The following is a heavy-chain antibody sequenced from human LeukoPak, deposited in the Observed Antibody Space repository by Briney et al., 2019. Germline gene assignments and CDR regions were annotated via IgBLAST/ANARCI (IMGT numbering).Heavy chain of an antibody. Sequence: SETLSLTCTLSGASISAFHWTWFRQPAGKGVEWIGLICSSGSTLFHPSLKSRVAMSVDLTKNQLSLKLTSVTAADTAMYYCARKDGDYWGRGTLVTVSS. CDR3: ARKDGDY. CDR2: ICSSGST. J-gene: IGHJ4*02. CDR1: GASISAFH. V-gene: IGHV4-4*07.